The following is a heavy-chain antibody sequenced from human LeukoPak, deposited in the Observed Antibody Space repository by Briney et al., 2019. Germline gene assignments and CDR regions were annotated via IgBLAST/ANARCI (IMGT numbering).Heavy chain of an antibody. CDR3: AKDGYSSSWRTARYYFDY. Sequence: GGSLRLSCAASGFTFSSYGMHWVRQAPGKGLEWVAFIRYDGSNKYYADSVKGRFTISRDNSKNTLCLQMNSLRAEDTAVYYCAKDGYSSSWRTARYYFDYWGQGTLVTVSS. V-gene: IGHV3-30*02. CDR1: GFTFSSYG. D-gene: IGHD6-13*01. CDR2: IRYDGSNK. J-gene: IGHJ4*02.